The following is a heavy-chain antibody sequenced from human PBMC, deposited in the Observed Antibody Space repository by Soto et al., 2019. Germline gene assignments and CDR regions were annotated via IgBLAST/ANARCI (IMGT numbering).Heavy chain of an antibody. CDR1: GFSLSTSGVG. J-gene: IGHJ4*02. V-gene: IGHV2-5*02. Sequence: SGPTLVNPTQTLTLTCTFSGFSLSTSGVGVGWIRQPPGKALEWLALIYWDDDKRYSPSLKSRLTITKDTSKNQVVLTMTNMDPVDTATYYCAHKFPYYASGYAGGYFDYWGQGTLVTVSS. CDR3: AHKFPYYASGYAGGYFDY. CDR2: IYWDDDK. D-gene: IGHD5-12*01.